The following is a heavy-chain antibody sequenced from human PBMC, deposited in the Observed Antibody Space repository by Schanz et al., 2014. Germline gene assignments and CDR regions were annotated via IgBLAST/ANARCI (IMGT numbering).Heavy chain of an antibody. Sequence: QVQLVESGGGVVQPGGSLRLSCAASGFTFSSSGMHWVRQAPGKGLEWLSYISRDGTTSYYADSVKGRFTISRDNSKNTLYLQMNSLRTEDTAVYFCAKSYDTSGYSGFDYWGQGTLVTVSS. CDR1: GFTFSSSG. D-gene: IGHD3-22*01. CDR2: ISRDGTTS. CDR3: AKSYDTSGYSGFDY. V-gene: IGHV3-NL1*01. J-gene: IGHJ4*02.